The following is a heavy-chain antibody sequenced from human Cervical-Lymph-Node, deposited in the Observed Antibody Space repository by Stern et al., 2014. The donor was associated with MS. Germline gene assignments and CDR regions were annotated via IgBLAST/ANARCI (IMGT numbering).Heavy chain of an antibody. CDR3: AKDGYNY. Sequence: VQLLQSGAEVKKPGASVKVSCKASGYTFTGYYIHWVRQAPGQGLEWMGWIIPNNGDTNYAQNFQGRFTMTRDTSISTAYMELSRLRSDDTAVYYCAKDGYNYWGQGTLVTVSS. V-gene: IGHV1-2*02. CDR2: IIPNNGDT. D-gene: IGHD5-24*01. J-gene: IGHJ4*02. CDR1: GYTFTGYY.